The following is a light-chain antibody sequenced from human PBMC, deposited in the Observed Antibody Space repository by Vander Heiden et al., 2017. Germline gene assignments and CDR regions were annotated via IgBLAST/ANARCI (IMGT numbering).Light chain of an antibody. CDR1: SSDVGGYNY. V-gene: IGLV2-14*01. J-gene: IGLJ2*01. CDR2: DVN. CDR3: NSYTSNNTVI. Sequence: QSALTQPASVSGSPGQPITISCTGTSSDVGGYNYVSWFQQHPGKAPKLMIYDVNSRPSGISNRFSGSKSGKTASLTISGLQAEDEADYYCNSYTSNNTVIFGGGTKLTVL.